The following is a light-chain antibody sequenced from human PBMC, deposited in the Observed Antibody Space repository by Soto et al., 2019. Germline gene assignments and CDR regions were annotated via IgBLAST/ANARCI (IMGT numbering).Light chain of an antibody. CDR2: EVS. Sequence: SVLTQPPSASGSPGQSVTSSCAGTSSDVGGYNYVSWYQQYPGKVPKLMIYEVSERPSGVPDRFSGSKSGNTAFLTVSGLQAEDEADYYCLSYADTAYVFGTGTKVTVL. J-gene: IGLJ1*01. CDR3: LSYADTAYV. V-gene: IGLV2-8*01. CDR1: SSDVGGYNY.